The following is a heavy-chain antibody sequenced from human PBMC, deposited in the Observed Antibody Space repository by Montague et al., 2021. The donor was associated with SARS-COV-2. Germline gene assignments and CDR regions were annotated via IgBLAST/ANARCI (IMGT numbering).Heavy chain of an antibody. V-gene: IGHV4-59*08. CDR3: ARGQRQRFSVFGVLAGGPELKHYALDV. D-gene: IGHD3-3*01. CDR1: GGSISSFY. CDR2: ISDSGST. Sequence: SETLSLTCTVSGGSISSFYWSWFRQPPGKGLEWIGYISDSGSTNYNPSLTSRVTMSVDTSKNQFSLKVNSVTAADTAVYFCARGQRQRFSVFGVLAGGPELKHYALDVWGLGITVTVS. J-gene: IGHJ6*02.